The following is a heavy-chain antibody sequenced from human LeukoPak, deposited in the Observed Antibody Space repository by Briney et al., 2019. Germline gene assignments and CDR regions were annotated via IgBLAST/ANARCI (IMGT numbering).Heavy chain of an antibody. CDR2: IYYSGST. D-gene: IGHD3-10*01. CDR3: ARMGSGSSKYYFDY. J-gene: IGHJ4*02. CDR1: GGSISSGSYY. Sequence: SQTLSLTCTVSGGSISSGSYYWSWIRQPPGKGLEWIGYIYYSGSTNYNPSLKSRVTISVDTSKNQFSLKLSSVTAADTAVYYCARMGSGSSKYYFDYWGQGTLVTVSS. V-gene: IGHV4-61*01.